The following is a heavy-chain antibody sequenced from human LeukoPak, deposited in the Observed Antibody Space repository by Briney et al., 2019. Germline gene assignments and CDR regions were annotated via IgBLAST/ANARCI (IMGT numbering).Heavy chain of an antibody. J-gene: IGHJ4*02. CDR1: GFTFSSYA. CDR3: ASFNYVSGFDY. D-gene: IGHD3-10*01. CDR2: ISGSGGST. V-gene: IGHV3-64*01. Sequence: GGSLRLSCAASGFTFSSYAMSWVRQAPGKGLEWVSAISGSGGSTYYANSVKGRFTISRDNSKNTLYLQMGSLRAEDMAVYYCASFNYVSGFDYWGQGTLVTVSS.